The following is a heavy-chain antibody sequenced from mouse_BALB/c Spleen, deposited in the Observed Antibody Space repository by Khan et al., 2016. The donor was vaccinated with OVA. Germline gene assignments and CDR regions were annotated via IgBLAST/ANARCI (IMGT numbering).Heavy chain of an antibody. CDR1: GFNIKDYY. J-gene: IGHJ3*01. CDR3: ARRGYGNYLFAY. CDR2: IDPENGNT. D-gene: IGHD2-1*01. V-gene: IGHV14-1*02. Sequence: VQLQQSGAELVRPGALVKLSCKASGFNIKDYYMLWVKQRPEQGLEWIGWIDPENGNTIYDPKFQAKASITADTSSNTAYLQLSSLTSEDKAAYYSARRGYGNYLFAYWGQGTLVTVSA.